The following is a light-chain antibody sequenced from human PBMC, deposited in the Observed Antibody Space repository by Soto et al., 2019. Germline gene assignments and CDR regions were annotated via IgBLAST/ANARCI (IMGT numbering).Light chain of an antibody. CDR1: QSVSSN. J-gene: IGKJ1*01. CDR2: GAS. V-gene: IGKV3-15*01. CDR3: QHYNNWPPWT. Sequence: EIVMTQSPATLSVSPGERVTLSCRASQSVSSNLAWYQQKPGQAPRLLIYGASTRATGIPARFSGSGFGTEFTLTISSLQSEDFAVYYCQHYNNWPPWTFGQGTKVEIK.